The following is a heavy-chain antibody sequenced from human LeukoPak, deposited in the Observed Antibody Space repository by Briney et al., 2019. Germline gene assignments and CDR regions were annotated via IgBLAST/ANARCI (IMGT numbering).Heavy chain of an antibody. CDR2: INPNSGGT. Sequence: ASVKVSCKASGYTFTSYGISWVRQAPGQGLEWMGWINPNSGGTNYAQKFQGRVTMTRDTSISTAYMELSRLRSDDTAVYYCARAPRGTIDYWGQGTLVTVSS. V-gene: IGHV1-2*02. J-gene: IGHJ4*02. D-gene: IGHD1-1*01. CDR3: ARAPRGTIDY. CDR1: GYTFTSYG.